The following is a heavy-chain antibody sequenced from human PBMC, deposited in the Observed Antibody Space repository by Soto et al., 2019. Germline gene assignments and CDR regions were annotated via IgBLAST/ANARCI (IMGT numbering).Heavy chain of an antibody. V-gene: IGHV3-23*01. CDR1: GFTFSSYA. J-gene: IGHJ4*02. CDR2: ISGSGGST. CDR3: SKGGYCSGGSCYTMGY. Sequence: PGGSLRLSCAASGFTFSSYARSWVRQAPGKGLEWVSAISGSGGSTYYADSVKGRFTISRDNSKNTLYLQMNSLRAEDTAVYYCSKGGYCSGGSCYTMGYWGQGTLVTVSS. D-gene: IGHD2-15*01.